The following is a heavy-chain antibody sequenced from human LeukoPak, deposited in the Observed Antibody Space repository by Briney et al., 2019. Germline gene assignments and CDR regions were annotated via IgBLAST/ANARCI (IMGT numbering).Heavy chain of an antibody. CDR2: ISAYNGNT. CDR3: ARVLPSVGDWLSRYLPDPPYYYYMDV. J-gene: IGHJ6*03. V-gene: IGHV1-18*01. CDR1: GYTFTSYG. D-gene: IGHD3/OR15-3a*01. Sequence: ASVKVSCKASGYTFTSYGISWVRQAPGQGLEWMGWISAYNGNTNYAQKLQGRVTMTTDTSTSTAYMELRSLRSDDTAVYYCARVLPSVGDWLSRYLPDPPYYYYMDVWGKGTTVTISS.